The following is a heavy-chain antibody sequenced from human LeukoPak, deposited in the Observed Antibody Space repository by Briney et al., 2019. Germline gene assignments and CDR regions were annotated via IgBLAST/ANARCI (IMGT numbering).Heavy chain of an antibody. J-gene: IGHJ4*02. D-gene: IGHD6-6*01. V-gene: IGHV3-21*05. CDR3: ARQSSIAAFDY. CDR1: GFTFSSYS. CDR2: ISSSSSYI. Sequence: GGSLRLSCAASGFTFSSYSMNWVRQAPGKGLEWVSYISSSSSYIYYADSVKGRFTISRDNAKNSLYLQMNSLRAEDTAVYYCARQSSIAAFDYWGQGTLVTVSS.